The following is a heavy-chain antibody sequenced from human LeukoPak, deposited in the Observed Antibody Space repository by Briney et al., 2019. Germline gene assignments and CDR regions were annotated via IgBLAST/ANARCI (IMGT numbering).Heavy chain of an antibody. CDR2: TYYRSKWYN. CDR1: GDSVSINSAA. D-gene: IGHD1-26*01. Sequence: SQTLSLTCAISGDSVSINSAAWNWIRQSPSRGLEWLGRTYYRSKWYNDYAVSVKSRITINPDTSKNQFSLQLNSVTPEDTAVYYCARSTPLVGATSYYYYGMDVWGQGTTVTVSS. V-gene: IGHV6-1*01. J-gene: IGHJ6*02. CDR3: ARSTPLVGATSYYYYGMDV.